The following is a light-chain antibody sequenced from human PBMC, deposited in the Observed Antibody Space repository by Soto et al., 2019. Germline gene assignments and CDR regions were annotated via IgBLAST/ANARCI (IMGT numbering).Light chain of an antibody. CDR3: QHYGGSFI. J-gene: IGKJ3*01. CDR1: QSINSKS. V-gene: IGKV3-20*01. CDR2: NTS. Sequence: EIVLTQSPGTLSLSPGEGATVSCRVSQSINSKSLVWYQRKFGQAPRLLIYNTSSRATGIPDRFSGSGSGTDFTLSSSRLEPEDVAVYYCQHYGGSFIFGPGTKVDFK.